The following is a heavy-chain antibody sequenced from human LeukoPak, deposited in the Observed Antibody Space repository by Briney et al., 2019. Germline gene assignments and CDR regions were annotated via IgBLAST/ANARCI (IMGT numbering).Heavy chain of an antibody. D-gene: IGHD4-23*01. Sequence: GGSLRLSCAASGFTFSTYAMHWVRQAPGKWLEWVAVIPYDGSNKYYADSVKGRFTISRENSKNRLYLQMNSLRAEDTAVYYCARAEGYGGELDSWGQGTLVTVSS. V-gene: IGHV3-30*04. CDR3: ARAEGYGGELDS. J-gene: IGHJ4*02. CDR1: GFTFSTYA. CDR2: IPYDGSNK.